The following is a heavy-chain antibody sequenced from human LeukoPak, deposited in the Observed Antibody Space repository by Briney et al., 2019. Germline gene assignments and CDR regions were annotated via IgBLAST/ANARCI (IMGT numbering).Heavy chain of an antibody. CDR2: ISGSGGST. D-gene: IGHD4-17*01. J-gene: IGHJ4*02. Sequence: GGSLRLSCAASGFTFSSYAMSWVRQAPGKGLEWVSAISGSGGSTYYADSVKGRFTISRDNSKNTLYLQMNSLRAEDTAVYYCAKVTLGTTVRPYYFDYWGQGTLVTVSS. CDR1: GFTFSSYA. V-gene: IGHV3-23*01. CDR3: AKVTLGTTVRPYYFDY.